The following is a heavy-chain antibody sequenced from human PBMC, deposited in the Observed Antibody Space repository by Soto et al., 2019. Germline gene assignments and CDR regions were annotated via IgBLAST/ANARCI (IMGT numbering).Heavy chain of an antibody. CDR1: GFALSTRGVR. V-gene: IGHV2-5*01. D-gene: IGHD6-13*01. Sequence: QITLKESGPTLVKPTQTLTLTCTCSGFALSTRGVRVGWIRQPPGKALEWLALIYWHDEKRYNPSLKSRLTITKDTSKNQVVLTMTNVDPVDTGTYYCAHRHPSAVGTDRYCFGSWGQGSLVTVSS. CDR3: AHRHPSAVGTDRYCFGS. J-gene: IGHJ5*01. CDR2: IYWHDEK.